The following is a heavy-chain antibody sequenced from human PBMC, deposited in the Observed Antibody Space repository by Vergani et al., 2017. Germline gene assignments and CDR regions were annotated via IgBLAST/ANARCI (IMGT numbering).Heavy chain of an antibody. J-gene: IGHJ5*02. D-gene: IGHD2-2*01. CDR1: GYSFTSYW. CDR2: IYPGDSDT. CDR3: ARLVVPAAIPRGLRGVPSGWNWFDP. Sequence: EVQLVQSGAEVKKPGESLRISCKGSGYSFTSYWIGWVRQMPGKGLEWMGIIYPGDSDTRYSPSFQGQVTISADKSISTAYLQWSSLKASDTAMYYCARLVVPAAIPRGLRGVPSGWNWFDPWGQGTLVTVSS. V-gene: IGHV5-51*01.